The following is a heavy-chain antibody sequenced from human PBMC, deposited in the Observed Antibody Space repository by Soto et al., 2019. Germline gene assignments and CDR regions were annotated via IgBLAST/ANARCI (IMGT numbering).Heavy chain of an antibody. CDR3: ARSQRRTSAAGAGDY. J-gene: IGHJ4*02. D-gene: IGHD6-13*01. Sequence: QVQLVQSGAEVKKPGASVKVSCKASGYTFTSYAINWVRQATGQGLEWMGWMNPNSGNAGYAQRFQGRVTMTWNTSISTAYMDLSSLRSEDTAVYYCARSQRRTSAAGAGDYWGQGTLVTVSS. CDR1: GYTFTSYA. V-gene: IGHV1-8*01. CDR2: MNPNSGNA.